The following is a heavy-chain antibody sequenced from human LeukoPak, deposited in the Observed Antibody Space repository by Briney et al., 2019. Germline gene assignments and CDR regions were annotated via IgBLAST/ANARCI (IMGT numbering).Heavy chain of an antibody. Sequence: ASVKVPCKASGYLFSSNDLNWVRQAAGQALEWMGWMNPNSGGTNYAQKFQGRVTMTRDTSISTAYMELSRLRSDDTAVYYCARVGDGLNDAFDIWGQGTMVTVSS. D-gene: IGHD5-24*01. CDR1: GYLFSSND. CDR3: ARVGDGLNDAFDI. CDR2: MNPNSGGT. V-gene: IGHV1-2*02. J-gene: IGHJ3*02.